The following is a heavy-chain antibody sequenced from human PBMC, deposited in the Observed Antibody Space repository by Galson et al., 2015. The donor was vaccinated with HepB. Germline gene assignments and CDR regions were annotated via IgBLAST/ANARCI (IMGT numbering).Heavy chain of an antibody. J-gene: IGHJ5*02. CDR2: FDPEDGET. V-gene: IGHV1-24*01. CDR3: ATAFYHDSSGYYPNWFDP. Sequence: SVKVSCKVSGYTLTELSMHWVRQAPGKGLEWMGGFDPEDGETIYAQKFQGRVTMTEDTSTDTAYMELSSLRSEDTAVYYCATAFYHDSSGYYPNWFDPWGQGTLVTVSS. D-gene: IGHD3-22*01. CDR1: GYTLTELS.